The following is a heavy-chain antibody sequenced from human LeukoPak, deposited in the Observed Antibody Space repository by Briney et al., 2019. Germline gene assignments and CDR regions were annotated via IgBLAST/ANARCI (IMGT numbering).Heavy chain of an antibody. CDR3: ARSIAVAGTWGYYYYYYMDV. V-gene: IGHV1-69*13. J-gene: IGHJ6*03. D-gene: IGHD6-19*01. CDR1: GGTFSSYA. Sequence: SVKVSCKASGGTFSSYAISWVRQAPGQGLEWMGGIIPIFGTANYAQKFQGRVTITADESTSTAYMELSSLRSEDTAVYYCARSIAVAGTWGYYYYYYMDVWGKGTTVTISS. CDR2: IIPIFGTA.